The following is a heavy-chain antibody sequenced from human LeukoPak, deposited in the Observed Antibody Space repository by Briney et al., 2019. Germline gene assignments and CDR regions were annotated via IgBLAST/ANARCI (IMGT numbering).Heavy chain of an antibody. V-gene: IGHV3-30*02. CDR1: GFTFSSYG. J-gene: IGHJ4*02. CDR2: VHYDGSNK. CDR3: AKDPWDY. Sequence: GGSLRLSCAASGFTFSSYGTHWVRQAPGKGPEWVAFVHYDGSNKYYADSVKGRFTVSRDNSKNTVYLEMNSLNSEDTAVYYCAKDPWDYWGQGTLVTVSS.